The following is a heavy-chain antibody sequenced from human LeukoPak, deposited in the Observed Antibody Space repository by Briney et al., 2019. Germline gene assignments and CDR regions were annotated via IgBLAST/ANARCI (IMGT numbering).Heavy chain of an antibody. Sequence: ASVKVSCKASGGTFSSYAISWVRQAPGQGLEWMGGIIPIFGTANYAQKLQGRVTMTTDTSTSTAYMELRSLRSDDTAVYYCARDYVPGITMVRGDYWGQGTLVTVSS. CDR2: IIPIFGTA. CDR1: GGTFSSYA. CDR3: ARDYVPGITMVRGDY. D-gene: IGHD3-10*01. J-gene: IGHJ4*02. V-gene: IGHV1-69*05.